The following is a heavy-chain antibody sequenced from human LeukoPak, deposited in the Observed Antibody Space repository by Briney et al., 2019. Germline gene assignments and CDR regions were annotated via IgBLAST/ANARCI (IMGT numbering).Heavy chain of an antibody. J-gene: IGHJ4*02. CDR1: GFTFSSYA. Sequence: PGGSLRLSCGASGFTFSSYAMAWVRQAPGKGLEWVSVIYSGGSTYYADSVKGRFTISRDNSKNTLYLQMNSLRAEDTAVYYCASVDGTYWGQGTLVTVSS. D-gene: IGHD1-1*01. CDR3: ASVDGTY. V-gene: IGHV3-53*01. CDR2: IYSGGST.